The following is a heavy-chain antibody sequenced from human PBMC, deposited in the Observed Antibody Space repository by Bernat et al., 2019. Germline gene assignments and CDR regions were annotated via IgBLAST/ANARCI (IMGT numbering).Heavy chain of an antibody. Sequence: EVQLVQSVGGLSQPGGSLSPFCAASGFTFSSYSMNWVRQPPGKVLEWGSYISSSSSTIYYADAVKGRFTISRDNAKNSLYLQMNSLRAEDKAVYYCARALGALSAAIRDYFDYWGQGTLVTVSS. J-gene: IGHJ4*02. CDR2: ISSSSSTI. V-gene: IGHV3-48*01. CDR3: ARALGALSAAIRDYFDY. D-gene: IGHD2-2*01. CDR1: GFTFSSYS.